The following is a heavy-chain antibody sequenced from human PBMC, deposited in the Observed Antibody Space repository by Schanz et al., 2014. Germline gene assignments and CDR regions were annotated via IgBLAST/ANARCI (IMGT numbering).Heavy chain of an antibody. Sequence: VQLVESGGGLVKPGGSLRLSCGVSGFTASSHSMNWVRQAPGKGLEWVAVIWYDGSNKYYADSVKGRFTISRDSAKNSLYLQMNSLRPEDTALYYCAKGSRSGSKVMDVWGKGTTVTVSS. J-gene: IGHJ6*03. V-gene: IGHV3-33*03. CDR2: IWYDGSNK. CDR1: GFTASSHS. CDR3: AKGSRSGSKVMDV. D-gene: IGHD3-10*01.